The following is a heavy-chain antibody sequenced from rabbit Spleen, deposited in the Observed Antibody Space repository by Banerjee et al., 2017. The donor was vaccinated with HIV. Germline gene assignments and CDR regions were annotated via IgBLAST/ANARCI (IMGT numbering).Heavy chain of an antibody. D-gene: IGHD1-1*01. Sequence: EESGGGLVKPGGTLTLTCKVSGIDFSSWYYMCWVRQAPGKGLELIGCINTSTRHSVYASWAKGRFTISRTSSTTVTLQMPSLTAADTATYFCARDLPGVIGWNFCLWGPGTLVTVS. V-gene: IGHV1S40*01. CDR2: INTSTRHS. CDR3: ARDLPGVIGWNFCL. CDR1: GIDFSSWYY. J-gene: IGHJ4*01.